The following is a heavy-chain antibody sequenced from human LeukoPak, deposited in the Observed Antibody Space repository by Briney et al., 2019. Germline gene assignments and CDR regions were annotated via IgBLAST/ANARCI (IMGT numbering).Heavy chain of an antibody. CDR2: IYYSGST. CDR1: GGSISSSSYY. Sequence: PSETLSLTCTVSGGSISSSSYYWGWIRQPPGKGLEWIGSIYYSGSTYYNPSLKSRVTISVDTSKNQFSLKLSSVTAADTAVYYCGGLDSSGYYKDAFDIWGQGTMVTVSS. J-gene: IGHJ3*02. CDR3: GGLDSSGYYKDAFDI. D-gene: IGHD3-22*01. V-gene: IGHV4-39*07.